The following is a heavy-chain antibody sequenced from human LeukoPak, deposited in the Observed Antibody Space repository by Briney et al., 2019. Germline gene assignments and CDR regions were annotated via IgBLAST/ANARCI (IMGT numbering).Heavy chain of an antibody. CDR2: INHSGST. CDR3: ARDGGTYYYGSGSYYYYMDV. D-gene: IGHD3-10*01. Sequence: TSETLSLTCGVNGGSFSGYYWNWIRQTPGKGLEWIGEINHSGSTNYNPSLKSRVTMSVDTSKNQFSLKLSSVTAADTAVYYCARDGGTYYYGSGSYYYYMDVWGKGTTVTISS. CDR1: GGSFSGYY. V-gene: IGHV4-34*01. J-gene: IGHJ6*03.